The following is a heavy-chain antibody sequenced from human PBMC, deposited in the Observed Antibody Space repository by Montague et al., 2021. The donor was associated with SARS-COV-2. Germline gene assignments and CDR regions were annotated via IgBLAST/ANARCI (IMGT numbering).Heavy chain of an antibody. V-gene: IGHV3-11*01. CDR3: AKDAKAIAY. J-gene: IGHJ4*02. Sequence: SLRLSCAASGFTFSDYYMTWIRQAPGKGLEWVSYISDSGYTIYYADSVRGRFTISRDNAKNSLCLQMNSLRAEDTAMYYCAKDAKAIAYWGQGTLVTVSS. CDR1: GFTFSDYY. CDR2: ISDSGYTI. D-gene: IGHD1-26*01.